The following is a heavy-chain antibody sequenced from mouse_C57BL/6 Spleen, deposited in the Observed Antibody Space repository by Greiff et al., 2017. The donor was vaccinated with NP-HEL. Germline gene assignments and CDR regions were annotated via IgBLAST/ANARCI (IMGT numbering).Heavy chain of an antibody. CDR1: GFSLTSYG. Sequence: VQLQQSGPGLVQPSQSLSITCTVSGFSLTSYGVHWVRQSPGKGLEWLGVIWSGGSTDYNAAFISRLSISKDNSKSQVFFKMNSLQADDTAIYYCARNRGYDYDHYYAMDYWGQGTSVTVSS. CDR2: IWSGGST. V-gene: IGHV2-2*01. D-gene: IGHD2-4*01. CDR3: ARNRGYDYDHYYAMDY. J-gene: IGHJ4*01.